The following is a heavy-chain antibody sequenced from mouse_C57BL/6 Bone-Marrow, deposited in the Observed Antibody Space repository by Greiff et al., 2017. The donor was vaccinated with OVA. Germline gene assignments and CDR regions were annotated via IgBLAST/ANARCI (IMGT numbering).Heavy chain of an antibody. J-gene: IGHJ4*01. Sequence: QVQLKQPGAELVRPGSSVKLSCKASGYTFTSYWMHWVKQRPIQGLEWIGNIDPSDSETHYNQKFKDKATLTVDKSSSTAYMQLSSLTSEDSAVYYCARSAYYGQLRAMDYWGQGTSVTVSS. CDR3: ARSAYYGQLRAMDY. V-gene: IGHV1-52*01. CDR1: GYTFTSYW. CDR2: IDPSDSET. D-gene: IGHD2-10*01.